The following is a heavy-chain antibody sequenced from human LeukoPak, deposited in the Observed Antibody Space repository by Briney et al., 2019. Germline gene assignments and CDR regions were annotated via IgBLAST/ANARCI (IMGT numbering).Heavy chain of an antibody. CDR3: ARDRRYCSSTSCYGVCDY. CDR1: GFTFSSYA. D-gene: IGHD2-2*01. Sequence: GRSLRLSCAASGFTFSSYAMHWVRQAPGKGLEWVAVISYDGSNKYYADSVKGRFTISGDNSKNTLYLQMNSLRAEDTAVYYCARDRRYCSSTSCYGVCDYWGQGTLVTVSS. J-gene: IGHJ4*02. V-gene: IGHV3-30*04. CDR2: ISYDGSNK.